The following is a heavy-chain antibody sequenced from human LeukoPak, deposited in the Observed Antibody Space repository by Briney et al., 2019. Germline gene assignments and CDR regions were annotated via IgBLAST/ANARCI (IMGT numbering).Heavy chain of an antibody. CDR3: ARGYTYGSRYFDY. J-gene: IGHJ4*02. Sequence: SETLSLTCTVSGGSISGYYWSWIRQSPGQGLEWIGYLYYTGSTNYNPSLKSRVTISVDTSENQFSLRLSSVTAADTAVYYCARGYTYGSRYFDYWGQGTLVTVSP. D-gene: IGHD5-18*01. V-gene: IGHV4-59*01. CDR1: GGSISGYY. CDR2: LYYTGST.